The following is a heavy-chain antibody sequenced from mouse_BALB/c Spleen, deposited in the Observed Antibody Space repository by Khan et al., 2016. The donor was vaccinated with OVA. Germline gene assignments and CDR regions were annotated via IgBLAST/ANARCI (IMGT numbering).Heavy chain of an antibody. Sequence: QVQLKESGPGLVAPSQSLAITCTVSGFSLTDHGVSWIRQPPGKGLEWLGVIWGGGSTYYNSVLKSRLSISKDNSKSQVFLKMNNLQTDDTAMYXCAKQIWSPYYGMDYWGQGTSVTVSS. V-gene: IGHV2-6-5*01. CDR3: AKQIWSPYYGMDY. J-gene: IGHJ4*01. D-gene: IGHD1-1*02. CDR2: IWGGGST. CDR1: GFSLTDHG.